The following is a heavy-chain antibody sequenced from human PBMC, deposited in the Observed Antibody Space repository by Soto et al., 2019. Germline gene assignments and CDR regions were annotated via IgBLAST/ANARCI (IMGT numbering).Heavy chain of an antibody. V-gene: IGHV1-2*04. CDR3: ARGPRKQLWVGYFDY. D-gene: IGHD5-18*01. CDR2: INPNSDTGVT. Sequence: ASVKVSCKASGYTFTDYYIHWVRQAPGQGLEWMGWINPNSDTGVTNYAQNFQGWVTMTSDTSITTAYMELSSLKSDDTAVYYCARGPRKQLWVGYFDYWGQGALVTVSS. CDR1: GYTFTDYY. J-gene: IGHJ4*02.